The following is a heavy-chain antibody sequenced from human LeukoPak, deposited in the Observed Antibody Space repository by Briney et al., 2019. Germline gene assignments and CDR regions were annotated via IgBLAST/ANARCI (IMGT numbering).Heavy chain of an antibody. D-gene: IGHD2-2*02. J-gene: IGHJ6*02. CDR2: IIPILGIA. CDR1: GYTFTSYV. CDR3: ARDPLFDCSSTSCYTDYYYGMDV. V-gene: IGHV1-69*04. Sequence: GASVKVSCKASGYTFTSYVISWVRQAPGQGLEWMGRIIPILGIANYAQKFQGRVTITADKSTSTAYMELSSLRSEDTAVYYCARDPLFDCSSTSCYTDYYYGMDVWGQGTTVTVSS.